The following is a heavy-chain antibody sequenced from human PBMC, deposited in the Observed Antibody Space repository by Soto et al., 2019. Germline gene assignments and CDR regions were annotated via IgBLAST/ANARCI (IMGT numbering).Heavy chain of an antibody. J-gene: IGHJ5*02. CDR1: GYTFTSYG. V-gene: IGHV1-18*01. CDR3: ARDRADSSSWRPYNWFDP. Sequence: ASVKVSCKASGYTFTSYGISWVRQAPGQGLEWMGWISAYNGNTNYAQKLQGRVTMTTDTSTSTAYMELRSLRSDDTAVYYFARDRADSSSWRPYNWFDPWGQGTLVTVSS. D-gene: IGHD6-13*01. CDR2: ISAYNGNT.